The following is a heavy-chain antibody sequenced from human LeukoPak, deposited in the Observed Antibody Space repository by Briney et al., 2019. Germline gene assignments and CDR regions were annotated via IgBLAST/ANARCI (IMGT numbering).Heavy chain of an antibody. CDR2: IYSSGST. Sequence: GGSLGLSCAASGFNVSNNYMTWVRQAPGKGLEWVSLIYSSGSTYYADSVKGRFTISRDNSKNTLYLQVNSLRAEDTAVYYCARRGDGGRSFDYWGQGTLVTVSS. J-gene: IGHJ4*02. CDR1: GFNVSNNY. CDR3: ARRGDGGRSFDY. D-gene: IGHD4-23*01. V-gene: IGHV3-53*01.